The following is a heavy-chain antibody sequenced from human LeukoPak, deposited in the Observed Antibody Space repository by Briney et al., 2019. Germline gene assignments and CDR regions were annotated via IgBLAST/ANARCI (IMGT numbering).Heavy chain of an antibody. CDR2: IIPILGIA. D-gene: IGHD3-10*01. CDR3: ADQGFTLLQFDY. V-gene: IGHV1-69*04. CDR1: GGTFSSYA. Sequence: SVKVSCKASGGTFSSYAISWVRQAPGQGLEWMGRIIPILGIANYAQKFQGRVTITADKSTSTAYMELSSLRSEDTAVYYCADQGFTLLQFDYWGQGTLVTVPS. J-gene: IGHJ4*02.